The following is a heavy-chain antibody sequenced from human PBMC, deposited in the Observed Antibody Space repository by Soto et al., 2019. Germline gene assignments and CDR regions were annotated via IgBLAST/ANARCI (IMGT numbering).Heavy chain of an antibody. Sequence: ASVNVSCKFYGKTLSEVSIHWVRQAPGIGLEWMGGFEPEDGEIVYAQIFQGRVTMTEDTSTDTAYMEVSSLRSEDTAVYYCATQALMSSHPGVGATYFDRWGQGTLVTVSS. CDR3: ATQALMSSHPGVGATYFDR. CDR2: FEPEDGEI. D-gene: IGHD3-3*01. V-gene: IGHV1-24*01. CDR1: GKTLSEVS. J-gene: IGHJ4*02.